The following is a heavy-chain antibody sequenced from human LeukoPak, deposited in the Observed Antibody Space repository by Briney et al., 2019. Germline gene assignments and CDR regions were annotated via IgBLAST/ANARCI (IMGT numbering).Heavy chain of an antibody. D-gene: IGHD5-24*01. CDR3: ARLFQRWQPDY. V-gene: IGHV4-39*01. CDR2: IYYSRNS. J-gene: IGHJ4*02. Sequence: PSETLSLXCTVSGGSISSSSYYWGWIRHPPGKGPVGIGCIYYSRNSYSNPSLKSRVTISVDTSKNQFSLKLRSVTAADTPVYYCARLFQRWQPDYWGQGTLVTVSS. CDR1: GGSISSSSYY.